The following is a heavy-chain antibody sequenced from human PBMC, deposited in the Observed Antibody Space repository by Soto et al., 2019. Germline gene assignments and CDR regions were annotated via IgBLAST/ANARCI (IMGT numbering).Heavy chain of an antibody. J-gene: IGHJ6*02. D-gene: IGHD2-21*02. V-gene: IGHV1-69*01. CDR1: GGTFSSYA. CDR3: ARDGFAYCGGDFYGPYEGV. CDR2: IIPIFGTA. Sequence: QVQLVQSGAEVKKPGSSVKVSCKASGGTFSSYAISWVRQAPGQGLEWMGGIIPIFGTANYAQKFQGRVTITADESTSTAYMELSSLRSEDTAVYYCARDGFAYCGGDFYGPYEGVWGQGTTVTVSS.